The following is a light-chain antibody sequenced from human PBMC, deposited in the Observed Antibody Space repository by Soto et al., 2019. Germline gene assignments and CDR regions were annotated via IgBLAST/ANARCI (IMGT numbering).Light chain of an antibody. Sequence: QSVLTQPASVSGSRGQSITISCTGTSRDVGNYNLVSWYQQYPGKAPKLMIYEDTKRPSGVSHRFSGSKSGNTASLTISGLQPEDEAGYYCCSYAGNSTVVFGGGTKATVL. CDR1: SRDVGNYNL. CDR3: CSYAGNSTVV. V-gene: IGLV2-23*01. CDR2: EDT. J-gene: IGLJ2*01.